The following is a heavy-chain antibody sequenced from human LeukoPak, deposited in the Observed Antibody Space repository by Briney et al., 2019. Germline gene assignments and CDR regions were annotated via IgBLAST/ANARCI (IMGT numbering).Heavy chain of an antibody. V-gene: IGHV4-59*12. D-gene: IGHD2-2*02. CDR2: IYYSGST. Sequence: SETLSLTCTVSGGSISSYYWSWIRQPPGKGLEWIGYIYYSGSTNYNPSLKSRVTISVDRSKNQFSLKLSSVTAADTAVYYCARVGRYCSSTSCYTNAFDIWGQGTMVTVSS. CDR3: ARVGRYCSSTSCYTNAFDI. CDR1: GGSISSYY. J-gene: IGHJ3*02.